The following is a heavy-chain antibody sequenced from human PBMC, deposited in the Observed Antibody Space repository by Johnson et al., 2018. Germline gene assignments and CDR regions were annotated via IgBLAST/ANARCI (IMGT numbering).Heavy chain of an antibody. V-gene: IGHV3-30*18. J-gene: IGHJ1*01. CDR1: GFAFNTYG. CDR3: AKSQSGIAVLLATYFQR. CDR2: ISYDGSNN. D-gene: IGHD1-26*01. Sequence: QVQLQESGGGVVQPGRSLRLSCAASGFAFNTYGIHWVRQAPGKGLEWVEVISYDGSNNYYADSVKGRFTITRDNSKNTLYLQMNSLRVEDTAVFYWAKSQSGIAVLLATYFQRWGQGTRVTVSS.